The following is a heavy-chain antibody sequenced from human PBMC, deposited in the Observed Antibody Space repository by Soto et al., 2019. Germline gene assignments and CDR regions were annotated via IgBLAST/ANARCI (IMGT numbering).Heavy chain of an antibody. Sequence: QVQLVQSGAEVRQPASSVKVSCKTSGGTFSSYAISWVRQAPGQGLEWMGGIVPIVDTSTYAQKFQGRVTITADVSTSTVYMELSSLRSDDTAVYYWVRVVAIPGYPDNWGQGTLVTVSS. J-gene: IGHJ4*02. CDR1: GGTFSSYA. D-gene: IGHD5-12*01. V-gene: IGHV1-69*12. CDR3: VRVVAIPGYPDN. CDR2: IVPIVDTS.